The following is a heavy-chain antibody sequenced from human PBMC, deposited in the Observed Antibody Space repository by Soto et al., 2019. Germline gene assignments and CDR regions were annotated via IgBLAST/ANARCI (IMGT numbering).Heavy chain of an antibody. D-gene: IGHD2-2*01. CDR1: GFTFDAYS. CDR3: ARLRLTFTAPDRDAFDV. Sequence: VQLVESGGGLVRPGGSLRLSCVVSGFTFDAYSMNWVRQAPGRGLEWVSSISTTSSYIYYADSVRGRFTISRDNTRNSVHLQMNSLGAEDTAVYFCARLRLTFTAPDRDAFDVWGQGTTVTVSS. V-gene: IGHV3-21*02. CDR2: ISTTSSYI. J-gene: IGHJ3*01.